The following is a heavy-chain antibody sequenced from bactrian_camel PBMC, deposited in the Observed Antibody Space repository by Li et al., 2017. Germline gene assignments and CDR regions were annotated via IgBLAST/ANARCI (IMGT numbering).Heavy chain of an antibody. V-gene: IGHV3S31*01. CDR1: GFTFSSDS. CDR2: IDSGGGTT. J-gene: IGHJ4*01. D-gene: IGHD2*01. Sequence: DVQLVESGGGLVQLGGSLRLSCAASGFTFSSDSINWVRQAPGKGLEWVSAIDSGGGTTYYADSVKGRFTVSRDHAQATLDLEMNSLKPEDTAMYYCAYDLPRYCDLKVVTTRTSKYGQGTQVTVS.